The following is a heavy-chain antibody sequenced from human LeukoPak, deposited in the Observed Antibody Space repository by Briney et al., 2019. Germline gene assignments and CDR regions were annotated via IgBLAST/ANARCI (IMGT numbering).Heavy chain of an antibody. V-gene: IGHV4-34*01. CDR3: ARYDSSAIFGGGFDI. CDR2: TNHSGST. CDR1: GGSFSGYY. Sequence: KPSETLSLTCAVYGGSFSGYYWSWIRQPPGKGLEWIGETNHSGSTNYNPSLKSRVTISLDTSKNQFSLKLSSVTAADTAVYYCARYDSSAIFGGGFDIWGQGTMVTVSS. D-gene: IGHD3-22*01. J-gene: IGHJ3*02.